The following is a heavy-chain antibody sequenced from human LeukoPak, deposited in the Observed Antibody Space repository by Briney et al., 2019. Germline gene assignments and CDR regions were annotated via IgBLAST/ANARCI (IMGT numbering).Heavy chain of an antibody. V-gene: IGHV3-23*01. CDR3: AKGEMTTATPFDY. CDR2: ISSRGGSS. CDR1: GFTFSNYV. J-gene: IGHJ4*02. Sequence: GGSLRLSCAASGFTFSNYVMNWVRQAPGRGLERVSAISSRGGSSYYADSVKGRFTFSRGNSKNTLYLQMNSLRAEDTAVYYCAKGEMTTATPFDYWGQGTLVTVSS. D-gene: IGHD4-11*01.